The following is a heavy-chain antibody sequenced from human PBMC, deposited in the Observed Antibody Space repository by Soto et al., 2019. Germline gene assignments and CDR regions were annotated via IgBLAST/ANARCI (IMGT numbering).Heavy chain of an antibody. CDR3: AKSTVPTSPVYYYYMDV. V-gene: IGHV3-30*18. D-gene: IGHD4-17*01. Sequence: GGSLRLSCAASGFTFSSYGMHWVRQAPGEGLEWVAVISYDGSNKYYADSVKGRFTISRDNSKNTLYLQMNSLRAEDTAVCYCAKSTVPTSPVYYYYMDVWGKGTTVTVSS. J-gene: IGHJ6*03. CDR2: ISYDGSNK. CDR1: GFTFSSYG.